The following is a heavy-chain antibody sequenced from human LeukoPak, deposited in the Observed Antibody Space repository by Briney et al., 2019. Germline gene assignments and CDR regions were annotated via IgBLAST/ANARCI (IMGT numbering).Heavy chain of an antibody. CDR3: AKPDFSSSWYGADN. CDR2: ISGSGGST. Sequence: GGSLRLSCAASGFTFSSYAMSWVRQAPGKGLEWVSAISGSGGSTYYADSVKGRFTISRDNSKNTLYLQMNSLRAEDTAVYFCAKPDFSSSWYGADNWGQGALVTVSS. D-gene: IGHD6-13*01. CDR1: GFTFSSYA. V-gene: IGHV3-23*01. J-gene: IGHJ4*02.